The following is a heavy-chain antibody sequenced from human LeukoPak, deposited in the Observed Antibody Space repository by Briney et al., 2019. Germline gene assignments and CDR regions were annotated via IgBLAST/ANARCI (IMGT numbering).Heavy chain of an antibody. CDR2: INHSGST. V-gene: IGHV4-34*01. J-gene: IGHJ4*02. CDR1: GGSFSGYY. Sequence: SETLSRTCAVYGGSFSGYYWSWIRQPPGKGLEWIGEINHSGSTNYNPSLKSRVTISVDTSKNQFSLKLSSVTAADTAVYYCARGRLLWFGELAYWGQGTLVTVSS. CDR3: ARGRLLWFGELAY. D-gene: IGHD3-10*01.